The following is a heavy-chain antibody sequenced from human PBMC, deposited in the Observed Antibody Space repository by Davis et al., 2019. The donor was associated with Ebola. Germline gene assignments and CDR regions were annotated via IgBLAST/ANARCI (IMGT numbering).Heavy chain of an antibody. CDR3: ARDLVVAVAANQGWYYGMDV. D-gene: IGHD2-15*01. CDR2: IGWLGDDI. J-gene: IGHJ6*04. CDR1: GFIFHNYA. V-gene: IGHV3-9*01. Sequence: GGSLRLSCAASGFIFHNYAMNWVRQAPGKGLEWVSGIGWLGDDIDYADSVKGRFTISRDNAKNSLYLQMNSLRAEDTAVYYCARDLVVAVAANQGWYYGMDVWGKGTTVTVSS.